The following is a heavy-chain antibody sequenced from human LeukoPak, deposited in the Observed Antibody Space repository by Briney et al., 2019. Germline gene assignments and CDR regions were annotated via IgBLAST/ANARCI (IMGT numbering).Heavy chain of an antibody. Sequence: ASVKVSCKASGYTFTSYYMHWVRQAPGQGLEWMGIINPSGGSTSYAQKFQGRVTMTRDMSTSTVYMELSSLRSEDTAVYYCARDREDCSSTSCYLYFDYWGQGTLVTVSS. D-gene: IGHD2-2*01. J-gene: IGHJ4*02. V-gene: IGHV1-46*01. CDR3: ARDREDCSSTSCYLYFDY. CDR2: INPSGGST. CDR1: GYTFTSYY.